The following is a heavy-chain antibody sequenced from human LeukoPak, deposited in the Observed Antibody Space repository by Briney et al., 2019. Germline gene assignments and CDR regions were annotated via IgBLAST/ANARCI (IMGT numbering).Heavy chain of an antibody. CDR3: AREAPTGTTSYYYYYGMDV. J-gene: IGHJ6*02. Sequence: GGSLRLSCAASGFTFSDYYMSWIRQAPGKGLEWVSYISSSGSTIYYADSVKGRFTISRDNAKNSLYLQMNSLRAEDTAVYYCAREAPTGTTSYYYYYGMDVWGQGTTVTVSS. D-gene: IGHD1-1*01. CDR1: GFTFSDYY. V-gene: IGHV3-11*01. CDR2: ISSSGSTI.